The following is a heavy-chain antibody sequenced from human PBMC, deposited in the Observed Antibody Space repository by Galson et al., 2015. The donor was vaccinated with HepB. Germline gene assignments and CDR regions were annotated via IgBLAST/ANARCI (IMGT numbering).Heavy chain of an antibody. J-gene: IGHJ4*02. Sequence: SLRLSCAASGFIFSSYAMNWVRQAPGKGLEWVSGISGSGSITNYADSVKGRFTISRDNSKSTLYLQMNSLTAEDTAVYYCAKCRNNDWYGGDYFDYWGQGTLVTVSS. CDR3: AKCRNNDWYGGDYFDY. V-gene: IGHV3-23*01. D-gene: IGHD3-9*01. CDR1: GFIFSSYA. CDR2: ISGSGSIT.